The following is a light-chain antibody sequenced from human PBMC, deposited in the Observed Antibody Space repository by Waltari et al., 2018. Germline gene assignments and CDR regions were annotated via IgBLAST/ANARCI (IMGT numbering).Light chain of an antibody. V-gene: IGLV1-47*01. CDR2: TNN. J-gene: IGLJ3*02. CDR3: ASWDDKLNAWV. CDR1: SSNIGDNH. Sequence: QSVVTQPPSASGTPGQRVTISCSGSSSNIGDNHVYWYQQVPGTAPKLLVHTNNERPSGVPARLTGSKSGTSASLAIYGLRSEDEADYYCASWDDKLNAWVIGGGTRLTVL.